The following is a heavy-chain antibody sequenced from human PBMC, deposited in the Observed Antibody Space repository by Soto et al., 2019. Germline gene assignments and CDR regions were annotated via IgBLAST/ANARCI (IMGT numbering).Heavy chain of an antibody. Sequence: QLQLQESGPGLVKSSETLSLTCSVSGDSISNSRFYWAWIRQPPGEGLEWIGSIYHTGNAYYNPSLKSRVTIFVDTSENQFSLKLTSVTAADTALYYCARDYFDSSDYTTNWFDPWGQGTLVTVSS. CDR3: ARDYFDSSDYTTNWFDP. CDR1: GDSISNSRFY. J-gene: IGHJ5*02. CDR2: IYHTGNA. V-gene: IGHV4-39*01. D-gene: IGHD3-22*01.